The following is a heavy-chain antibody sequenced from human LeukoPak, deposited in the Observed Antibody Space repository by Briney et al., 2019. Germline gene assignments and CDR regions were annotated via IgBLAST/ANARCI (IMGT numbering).Heavy chain of an antibody. CDR2: IGGSGDST. J-gene: IGHJ3*02. V-gene: IGHV3-23*01. CDR1: GFTFSSYA. D-gene: IGHD4-23*01. CDR3: AKDDYGGNPGAFDI. Sequence: GGSLRLSCAASGFTFSSYAMSWVRPAPGRGRRWVSAIGGSGDSTYYADSVKGRFTISRDNSKNTLYLQMNSLRADDTAVYYCAKDDYGGNPGAFDIWGQGTMVTVSS.